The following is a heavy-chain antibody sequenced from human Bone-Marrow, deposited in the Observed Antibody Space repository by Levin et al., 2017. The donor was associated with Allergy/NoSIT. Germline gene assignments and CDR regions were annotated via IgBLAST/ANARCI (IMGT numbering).Heavy chain of an antibody. CDR3: AKVLRNGYKSFFDY. J-gene: IGHJ4*02. CDR2: ISGSGGST. D-gene: IGHD5-24*01. CDR1: GFTFSSYA. V-gene: IGHV3-23*01. Sequence: GESLKISCAASGFTFSSYAMSWVRQAPGKGLEWVSAISGSGGSTYYADSVKGRFTISRDNSKNTLYLQMNSLRAEDTAVYYCAKVLRNGYKSFFDYWGQGTLVTVSS.